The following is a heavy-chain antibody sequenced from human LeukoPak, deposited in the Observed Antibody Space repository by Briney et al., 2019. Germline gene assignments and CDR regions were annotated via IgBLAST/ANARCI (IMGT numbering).Heavy chain of an antibody. J-gene: IGHJ3*02. CDR1: DESFSTYY. CDR3: ARKRRRGYYLNSAFDM. V-gene: IGHV4-34*01. CDR2: ISHRGTS. Sequence: SETLSLTYDVNDESFSTYYWSWIRQSPGKGLEWIAEISHRGTSTYNPSLQSRVTVSVDASKNHFSLRVKSVIAADTAIYYCARKRRRGYYLNSAFDMWGQGTMVTVSS. D-gene: IGHD3-3*01.